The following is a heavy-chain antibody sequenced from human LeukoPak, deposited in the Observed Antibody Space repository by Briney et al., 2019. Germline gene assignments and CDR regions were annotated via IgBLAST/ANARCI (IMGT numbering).Heavy chain of an antibody. CDR3: AKGHVTMIVVISPIDY. Sequence: GALRLSCAGSGFTFSSYAMSWVRQAPGKGLEWVSAISGSGGSTYYADSVKGRFTISRDNSKNTLYLQMNSLRAEDTAVYYCAKGHVTMIVVISPIDYWGQGTLVTVSS. V-gene: IGHV3-23*01. CDR1: GFTFSSYA. D-gene: IGHD3-22*01. J-gene: IGHJ4*02. CDR2: ISGSGGST.